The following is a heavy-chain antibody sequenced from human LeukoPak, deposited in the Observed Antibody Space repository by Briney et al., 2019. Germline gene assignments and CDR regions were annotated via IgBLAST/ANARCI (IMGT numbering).Heavy chain of an antibody. D-gene: IGHD6-19*01. CDR2: IKQDGSEK. V-gene: IGHV3-7*01. CDR1: GLAFSYYW. Sequence: GGSLRLSCAASGLAFSYYWMSWVRQAPGKGLEWVANIKQDGSEKHYVDSVKGRFTVSRDNAKNSLYLQMNSLRAEDTAVYYCAREISSGSVAGTTDYFDYWGQGTLVTVSS. CDR3: AREISSGSVAGTTDYFDY. J-gene: IGHJ4*02.